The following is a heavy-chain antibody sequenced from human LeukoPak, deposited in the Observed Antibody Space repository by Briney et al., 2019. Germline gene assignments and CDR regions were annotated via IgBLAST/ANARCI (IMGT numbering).Heavy chain of an antibody. Sequence: SETLSLTCTVSGGSISSSSYYWGWIRQPPGKGLEWIGSIYYSGSTNYNPSLKSRVTISVDTSKNQFSLKLSSVTAADTAVYYCARGGATIQLWLEKGYYFDYWGQGTLVTVSS. CDR3: ARGGATIQLWLEKGYYFDY. CDR2: IYYSGST. D-gene: IGHD5-18*01. CDR1: GGSISSSSYY. V-gene: IGHV4-39*07. J-gene: IGHJ4*02.